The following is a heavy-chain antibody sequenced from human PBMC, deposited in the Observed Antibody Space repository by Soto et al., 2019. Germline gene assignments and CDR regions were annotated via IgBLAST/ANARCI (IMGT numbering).Heavy chain of an antibody. Sequence: QLQESGPGLVKPSETLSLTCTASGGSISSSRYYWGWIRQPPGKELEWIGNIYYSGSTYYNPSLKSRVTISVDTSKNQFSLKLSSVTAADTAMYYCARSTPVVTRHDAFDIWGQGTMVTVSS. CDR1: GGSISSSRYY. CDR2: IYYSGST. V-gene: IGHV4-39*01. D-gene: IGHD4-17*01. J-gene: IGHJ3*02. CDR3: ARSTPVVTRHDAFDI.